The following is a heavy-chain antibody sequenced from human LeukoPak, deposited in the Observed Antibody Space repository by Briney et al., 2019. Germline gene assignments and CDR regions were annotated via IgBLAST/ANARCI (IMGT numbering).Heavy chain of an antibody. Sequence: ASLKLSCKASGYTFTSYDINWVRQATGQGLEWIGWMNSNSGNTGYAQKFQGRVTMTRNTFISTAYMELSSLRSEDTAVYYCARGLTKVRGVISRWFDPWGQGTLVTVSS. D-gene: IGHD3-10*01. CDR3: ARGLTKVRGVISRWFDP. CDR2: MNSNSGNT. V-gene: IGHV1-8*01. J-gene: IGHJ5*02. CDR1: GYTFTSYD.